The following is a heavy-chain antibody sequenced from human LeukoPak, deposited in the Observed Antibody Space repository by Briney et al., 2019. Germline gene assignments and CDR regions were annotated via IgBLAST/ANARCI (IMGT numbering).Heavy chain of an antibody. D-gene: IGHD6-13*01. CDR3: AREEMIAAAGRDAFDI. V-gene: IGHV4-59*12. CDR2: IYYSGST. CDR1: GGSISSYY. J-gene: IGHJ3*02. Sequence: SETLSLTCTVSGGSISSYYWSWIQQPPGKGLEWIGYIYYSGSTNYNPSLKSRVTISVDTSKNQFSLKLSSVTAADTAVYYCAREEMIAAAGRDAFDIWGQGTMVTVSS.